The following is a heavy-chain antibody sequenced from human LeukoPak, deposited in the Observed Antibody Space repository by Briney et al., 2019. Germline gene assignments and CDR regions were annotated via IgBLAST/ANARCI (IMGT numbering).Heavy chain of an antibody. CDR1: GFTFSNHG. CDR3: AKDRGDCSSTSCYFNWFDP. J-gene: IGHJ5*02. V-gene: IGHV3-23*01. Sequence: GGSLRLSCAASGFTFSNHGMNWVRQAPGKGLEWVSGISPSGDITYYADSVKGRFTVSRDNSKNTLYLQMNSRRAEDTAVYYCAKDRGDCSSTSCYFNWFDPWGQGTLVTVSS. CDR2: ISPSGDIT. D-gene: IGHD2-2*01.